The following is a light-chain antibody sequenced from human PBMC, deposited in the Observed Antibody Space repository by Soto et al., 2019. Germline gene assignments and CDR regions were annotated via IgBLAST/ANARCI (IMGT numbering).Light chain of an antibody. CDR1: NIGSKS. CDR2: DDS. V-gene: IGLV3-21*02. CDR3: QVWDDNSDHYV. Sequence: ELTQPPSVSVAPGQTATITCGGSNIGSKSVHWYQQKPGQAPVLVVYDDSDRPSGIPERFSGSNSGNTATLTINRVEAGDEADYYCQVWDDNSDHYVFGTGTKLTVL. J-gene: IGLJ1*01.